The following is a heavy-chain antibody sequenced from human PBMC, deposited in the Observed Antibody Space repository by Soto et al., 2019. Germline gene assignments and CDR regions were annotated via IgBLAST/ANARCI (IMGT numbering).Heavy chain of an antibody. Sequence: QVQLLQSGAEVKKPGASVKVSCKASGYTFTSYYMHWVRQAPGQGLEWMGIINPSGGSTSYAQKFQGRVTMTRDTSTSTVYMELSSLRSEDTAVYYCARDPLFGAAAAGYWFDPWGQGTLVTVSS. CDR3: ARDPLFGAAAAGYWFDP. CDR2: INPSGGST. J-gene: IGHJ5*02. V-gene: IGHV1-46*03. CDR1: GYTFTSYY. D-gene: IGHD6-13*01.